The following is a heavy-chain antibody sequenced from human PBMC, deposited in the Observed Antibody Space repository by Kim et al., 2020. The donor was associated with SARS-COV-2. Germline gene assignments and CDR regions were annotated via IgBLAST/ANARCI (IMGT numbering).Heavy chain of an antibody. CDR2: INTNTGNP. Sequence: ASVKVSCKASGYTFTSYAMNWVRQAPGQGLEWMGWINTNTGNPTYAQGFTGRFVFSLDTSVSTAYLQISSLKAEDTAVYYCARDLGSSSWYGYYYYGMDVWGQGTTVTVSS. J-gene: IGHJ6*02. D-gene: IGHD6-13*01. CDR1: GYTFTSYA. V-gene: IGHV7-4-1*02. CDR3: ARDLGSSSWYGYYYYGMDV.